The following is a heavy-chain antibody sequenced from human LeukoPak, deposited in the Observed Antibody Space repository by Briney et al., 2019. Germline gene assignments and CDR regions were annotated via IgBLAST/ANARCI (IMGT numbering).Heavy chain of an antibody. CDR1: GFTFSSAW. D-gene: IGHD4-17*01. Sequence: GGSLRLSCAASGFTFSSAWMSWVRQGPGKGLEWVGRMKSKTEAGTTDYAAPVKGRFTISRDDSRNTLYPQMNSLKTEDTAVYYCTTDGDYGDGLRGDYWGQGTLVTVSS. CDR3: TTDGDYGDGLRGDY. J-gene: IGHJ4*02. V-gene: IGHV3-15*01. CDR2: MKSKTEAGTT.